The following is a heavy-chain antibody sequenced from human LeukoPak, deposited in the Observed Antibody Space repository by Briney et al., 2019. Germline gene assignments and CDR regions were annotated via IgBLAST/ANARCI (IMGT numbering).Heavy chain of an antibody. V-gene: IGHV4-59*01. CDR1: GGSISSYY. CDR3: ARDRLAVAGNYYYYGLDV. D-gene: IGHD6-19*01. CDR2: IYYSGRT. J-gene: IGHJ6*02. Sequence: PSETLSLTCTVSGGSISSYYWSWIRQPPGKGLEWIGYIYYSGRTNYNPSLKSRVTISVDTSKSQLSLKLSSVTAADTAVYYCARDRLAVAGNYYYYGLDVWGQGTTVTVSS.